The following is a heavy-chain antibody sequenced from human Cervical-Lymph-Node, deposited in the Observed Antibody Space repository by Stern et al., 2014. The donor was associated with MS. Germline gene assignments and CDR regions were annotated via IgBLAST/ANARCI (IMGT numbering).Heavy chain of an antibody. J-gene: IGHJ4*02. Sequence: QVQLVQSGPEVRKPGASVKVSCKASGYTFNTYGISWVRKAPGQGLEWGAWLNTYNGNPKVVDTFQVSLSMTTDSSTSTVYMDLTSLKSDDTAMYYCARDLYSGYDFLDYWGQGTLVTVSS. CDR3: ARDLYSGYDFLDY. CDR1: GYTFNTYG. V-gene: IGHV1-18*01. CDR2: LNTYNGNP. D-gene: IGHD5-12*01.